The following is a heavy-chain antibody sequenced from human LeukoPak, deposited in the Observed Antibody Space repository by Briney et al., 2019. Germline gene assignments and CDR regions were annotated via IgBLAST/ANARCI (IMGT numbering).Heavy chain of an antibody. CDR1: GFTFSSYA. CDR2: ISSSSSYI. V-gene: IGHV3-21*01. Sequence: GGSLRLSCAASGFTFSSYAMSWVRQAPGKGLEWVSSISSSSSYIYYADSVKGRFTISRDNAKNSLYLQMNSLRAEDTAVYYCARTWFGELLSGAFDIWGQGTMVTVSS. J-gene: IGHJ3*02. D-gene: IGHD3-10*01. CDR3: ARTWFGELLSGAFDI.